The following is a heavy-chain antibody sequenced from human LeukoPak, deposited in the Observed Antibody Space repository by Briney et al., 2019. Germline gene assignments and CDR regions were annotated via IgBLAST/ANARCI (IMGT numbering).Heavy chain of an antibody. D-gene: IGHD2-15*01. J-gene: IGHJ4*02. CDR1: GGSISSYY. CDR3: ARRSEFDNTHYHYFDY. Sequence: SETLSLTCTVSGGSISSYYWSWIRQPPGKGLEWIGYIYNSRSTKYNPSLKSRVTISVDTSKNQISLKLSSVTAADTAVYYCARRSEFDNTHYHYFDYWGQGALVTVSS. V-gene: IGHV4-59*08. CDR2: IYNSRST.